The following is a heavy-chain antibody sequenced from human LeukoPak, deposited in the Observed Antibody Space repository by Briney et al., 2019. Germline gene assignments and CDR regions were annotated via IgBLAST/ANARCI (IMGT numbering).Heavy chain of an antibody. CDR3: ARARRNYYDSSGYFPL. CDR2: MNPNSGNT. V-gene: IGHV1-8*01. Sequence: ASVKVSCKASGYTFTSYDINWVRQATGQGLEWMGWMNPNSGNTGYAQKFQGRVTMTRNTSISTAYMELSSLRSEDTAVYYCARARRNYYDSSGYFPLWGQGALVTVSS. CDR1: GYTFTSYD. D-gene: IGHD3-22*01. J-gene: IGHJ4*02.